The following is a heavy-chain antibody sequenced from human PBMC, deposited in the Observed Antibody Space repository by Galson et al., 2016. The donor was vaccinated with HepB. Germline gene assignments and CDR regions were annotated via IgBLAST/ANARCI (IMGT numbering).Heavy chain of an antibody. CDR3: ARDITRIPHGDSSGYYSGYYYYGMDV. J-gene: IGHJ6*02. CDR1: GYTFTGYY. CDR2: INPNSGGT. D-gene: IGHD3-22*01. V-gene: IGHV1-2*04. Sequence: SVKVSCKASGYTFTGYYMHWVRQAPGQGLEWMGWINPNSGGTNYAQKFQGWVTMTRDTSISTAYMELSRLRSDDTAVYYCARDITRIPHGDSSGYYSGYYYYGMDVWGQGTTVTVSS.